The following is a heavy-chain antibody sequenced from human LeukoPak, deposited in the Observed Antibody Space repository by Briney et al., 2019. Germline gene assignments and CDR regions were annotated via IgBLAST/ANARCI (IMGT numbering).Heavy chain of an antibody. CDR2: ISASNGDT. Sequence: ASAKVSCKASGYTFTSYSVSWVRQSPGQGLEWMGWISASNGDTKYAEKVQGRVTMTTDTSTRTVYMELRSLTSDDTAVYYCARDSGWELKQYFFDYWGQGTLVTVSS. J-gene: IGHJ4*02. CDR1: GYTFTSYS. V-gene: IGHV1-18*01. D-gene: IGHD3-10*01. CDR3: ARDSGWELKQYFFDY.